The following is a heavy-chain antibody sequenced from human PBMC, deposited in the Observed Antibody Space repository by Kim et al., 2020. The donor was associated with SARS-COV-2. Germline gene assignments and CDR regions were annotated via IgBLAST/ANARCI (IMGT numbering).Heavy chain of an antibody. D-gene: IGHD7-27*01. CDR2: ITTKVDGGTT. V-gene: IGHV3-49*04. CDR1: GVPFSDRI. J-gene: IGHJ5*02. CDR3: RPWHWAAS. Sequence: GGSLRLSCTSSGVPFSDRIMNWVRQAPGKGLEWVGFITTKVDGGTTKYAASVKGRFTISRDDSKSIAYLQMDSLYTEDTAVYYCRPWHWAASWGPGTLVTVSS.